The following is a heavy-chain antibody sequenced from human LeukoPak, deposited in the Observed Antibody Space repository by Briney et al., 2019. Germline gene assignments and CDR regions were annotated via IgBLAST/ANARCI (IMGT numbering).Heavy chain of an antibody. V-gene: IGHV3-23*01. CDR2: ISGSGGST. CDR3: AKSMVLELPFYFNY. J-gene: IGHJ4*02. D-gene: IGHD1-7*01. Sequence: QAGGPLRLSCAASGFTFSSYAMSWARQAPGKGLEWVSAISGSGGSTYYAHSVKGRLTISRDNSKNTLYLQMNSLRAEDTAVYYCAKSMVLELPFYFNYWGQGTLVTVSS. CDR1: GFTFSSYA.